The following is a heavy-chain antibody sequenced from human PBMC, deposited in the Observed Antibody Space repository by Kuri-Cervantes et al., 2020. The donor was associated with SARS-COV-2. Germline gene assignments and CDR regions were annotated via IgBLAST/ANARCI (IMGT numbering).Heavy chain of an antibody. J-gene: IGHJ4*02. Sequence: GESLKISCTASDFAFTNYPMHWVRQAPGKGLEWVALISYDGRKINYSESVKGRFTISRDNSQSALYLQMDSLTPEDTALYYCARELSPGGSHLDYWGQATL. V-gene: IGHV3-30*04. CDR2: ISYDGRKI. CDR1: DFAFTNYP. D-gene: IGHD3-16*01. CDR3: ARELSPGGSHLDY.